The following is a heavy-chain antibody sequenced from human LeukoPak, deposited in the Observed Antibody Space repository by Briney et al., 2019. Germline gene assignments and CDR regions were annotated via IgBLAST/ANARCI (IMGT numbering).Heavy chain of an antibody. J-gene: IGHJ4*02. CDR3: AKEDYYDSRGGPDY. CDR2: ISGSGGST. V-gene: IGHV3-23*01. CDR1: GFTFSSYA. Sequence: GASLRLSWAASGFTFSSYAMSWVRQAPAKGLEWVSAISGSGGSTYYADSVKGRFTISRDNSKNTLYLQMNSLRAEDTAVYYCAKEDYYDSRGGPDYWGQGTLVTVSS. D-gene: IGHD3-22*01.